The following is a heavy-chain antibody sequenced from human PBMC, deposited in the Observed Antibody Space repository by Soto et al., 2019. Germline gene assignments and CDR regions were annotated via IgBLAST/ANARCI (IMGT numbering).Heavy chain of an antibody. Sequence: VSLTCTVSGDSIRTFYWGWMRQSPGKELEWIGYVYYTGSTNYNPSLKSRVTISVDRSKNQFSLELTSANAADTAVYYCARGRTVRNYADDSSDYFYFFDYWGQGTQVTVSS. CDR2: VYYTGST. D-gene: IGHD3-22*01. CDR1: GDSIRTFY. J-gene: IGHJ4*02. CDR3: ARGRTVRNYADDSSDYFYFFDY. V-gene: IGHV4-59*01.